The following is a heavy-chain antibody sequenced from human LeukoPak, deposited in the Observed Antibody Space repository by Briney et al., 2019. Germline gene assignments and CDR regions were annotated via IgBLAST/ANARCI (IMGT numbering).Heavy chain of an antibody. V-gene: IGHV6-1*01. J-gene: IGHJ4*02. Sequence: SQTLSLTCAISGDSFSSNSAAWNWIRQSPSRGLEWLGRTYYRSKWYNDYAVSVKSRITINPDTSKNQFSLQLNSVTPEDTAVYYCARASRYSSGPTATKFDYWGQGTLVTVSS. CDR3: ARASRYSSGPTATKFDY. CDR1: GDSFSSNSAA. CDR2: TYYRSKWYN. D-gene: IGHD6-19*01.